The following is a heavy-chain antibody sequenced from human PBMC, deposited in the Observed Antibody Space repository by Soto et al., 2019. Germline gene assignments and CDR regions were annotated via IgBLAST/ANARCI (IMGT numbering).Heavy chain of an antibody. CDR2: ISGYNGNT. J-gene: IGHJ6*02. CDR3: AREGPAPYYYYGMDV. V-gene: IGHV1-18*01. Sequence: QVQLVQSGGEVKKPGASVKVSCKTSGYSFTTYGISWVRQAPGQGLEWMGWISGYNGNTNYAQKFQGGVTMTTDTSTSTAYIELRSLRSDDTAVYYCAREGPAPYYYYGMDVWGQGTTVTVSS. CDR1: GYSFTTYG.